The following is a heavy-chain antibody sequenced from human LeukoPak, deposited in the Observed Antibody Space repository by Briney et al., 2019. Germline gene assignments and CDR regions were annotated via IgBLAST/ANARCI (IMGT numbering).Heavy chain of an antibody. CDR1: GFTFSSYG. CDR2: IWYDGSNK. J-gene: IGHJ4*02. V-gene: IGHV3-33*06. CDR3: AKDDSGYDYFGPNDY. Sequence: GGSLRLSCAASGFTFSSYGMHWVRQAPGKGLEWVAVIWYDGSNKYYADSVKGRFTISRDNSKNTLYLQMNSLRAEDTAVYYCAKDDSGYDYFGPNDYWGQGTLVTVSS. D-gene: IGHD5-12*01.